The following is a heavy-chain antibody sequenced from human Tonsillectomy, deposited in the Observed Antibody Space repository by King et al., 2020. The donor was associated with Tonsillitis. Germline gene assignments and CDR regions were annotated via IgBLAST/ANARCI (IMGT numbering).Heavy chain of an antibody. CDR3: ARDPAAAGIMDY. D-gene: IGHD6-13*01. V-gene: IGHV3-66*01. J-gene: IGHJ4*02. CDR2: IYSGGST. Sequence: VQLVESGGGLVQPGGSLRLSCAASGLIVSSNYMSWVRLAPGKGLEWVSVIYSGGSTYYADSVKDRFTISRDNSKNTLYLRMHSLRAEDTAVYYCARDPAAAGIMDYWGQGTLVTVSS. CDR1: GLIVSSNY.